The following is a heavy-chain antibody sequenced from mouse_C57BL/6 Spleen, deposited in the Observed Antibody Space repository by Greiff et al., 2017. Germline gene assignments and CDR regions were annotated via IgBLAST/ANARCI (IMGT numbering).Heavy chain of an antibody. CDR1: GYSITSGYY. CDR3: ARAPHYYGSSPYAMDY. J-gene: IGHJ4*01. CDR2: ISNDGSN. D-gene: IGHD1-1*01. V-gene: IGHV3-6*01. Sequence: ESGPGLVKPSQSLSLTCSVTGYSITSGYYWNWIRQFPGNKLEWMGYISNDGSNNYNASLKNRIPLTRDTSKSPFFLKLNSVTTEDTATYYCARAPHYYGSSPYAMDYWGQGTSVTVSS.